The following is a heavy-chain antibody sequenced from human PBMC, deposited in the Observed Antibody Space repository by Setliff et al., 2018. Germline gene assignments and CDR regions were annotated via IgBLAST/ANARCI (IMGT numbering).Heavy chain of an antibody. Sequence: SVKVSCKASGGTFSSYAISWVRQAPGQGLEWMGGIIPILGIANYAQKFQGRVTINADESTSTAYMELSSLRSEDTAVYYCARDLPRGGYYYYGMDVWGQGTTVTVSS. CDR2: IIPILGIA. CDR3: ARDLPRGGYYYYGMDV. D-gene: IGHD3-10*01. J-gene: IGHJ6*02. V-gene: IGHV1-69*10. CDR1: GGTFSSYA.